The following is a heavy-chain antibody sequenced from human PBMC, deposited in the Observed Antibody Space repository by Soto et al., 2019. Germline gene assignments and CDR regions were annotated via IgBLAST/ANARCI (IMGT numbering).Heavy chain of an antibody. CDR1: GYTFTDYF. J-gene: IGHJ4*02. CDR2: ISPNNGST. D-gene: IGHD1-26*01. Sequence: ASVKVSCKASGYTFTDYFIHWVRQAPGQGLEWMGWISPNNGSTNYAPNLQGRVTMTTDTSTSTAYMELTSLRSDDTAVYYCARVGGSYYFDYWSQGTLVTVSS. CDR3: ARVGGSYYFDY. V-gene: IGHV1-18*04.